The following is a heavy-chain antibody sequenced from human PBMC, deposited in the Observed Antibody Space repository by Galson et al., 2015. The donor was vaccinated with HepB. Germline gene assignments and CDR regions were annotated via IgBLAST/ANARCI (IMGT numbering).Heavy chain of an antibody. Sequence: SLRLSCAASGFTFSDYHMSWIRQAPGKGLEWVSYISSSSSYTNYADSVKGRFTISRDNAKNSLYLQMNSLRAEDTAVYYCARDTQYSGSYYVWGQGTLVTVSS. J-gene: IGHJ4*02. V-gene: IGHV3-11*06. CDR3: ARDTQYSGSYYV. D-gene: IGHD1-26*01. CDR1: GFTFSDYH. CDR2: ISSSSSYT.